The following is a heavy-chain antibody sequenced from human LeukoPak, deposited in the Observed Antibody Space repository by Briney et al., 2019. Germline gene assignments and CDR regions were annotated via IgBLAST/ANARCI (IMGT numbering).Heavy chain of an antibody. V-gene: IGHV3-33*06. Sequence: PGGSLRLSCAASGFTFSRHGMHWVRQAPGKGLEWVAVIWYDGSNKYYADSVKGRFTISRDNSKNTLYLQMNSLRAEDTAVYYCAKDPIYGDQRHWGQGTLVTVSS. CDR1: GFTFSRHG. D-gene: IGHD4-17*01. J-gene: IGHJ1*01. CDR3: AKDPIYGDQRH. CDR2: IWYDGSNK.